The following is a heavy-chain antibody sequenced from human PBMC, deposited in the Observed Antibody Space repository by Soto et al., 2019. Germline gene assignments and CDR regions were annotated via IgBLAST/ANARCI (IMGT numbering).Heavy chain of an antibody. CDR2: IYWDDDK. V-gene: IGHV2-5*02. J-gene: IGHJ4*02. Sequence: QITLNESGPTVVKPAETLTLTCTFSVFSLTTSGVGVGWIRQSPGKAPEWLALIYWDDDKRYSASLKSRLTITQATSKNQVVLTMAIVDPADTATYYCAHRILRTVFGLVTTTAIYFDFWGQGTPVVVSS. CDR3: AHRILRTVFGLVTTTAIYFDF. CDR1: VFSLTTSGVG. D-gene: IGHD3-3*01.